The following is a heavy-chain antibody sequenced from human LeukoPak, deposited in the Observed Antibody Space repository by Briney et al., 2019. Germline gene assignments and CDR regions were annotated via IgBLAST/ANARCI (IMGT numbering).Heavy chain of an antibody. CDR1: GFTFSSYW. CDR2: IKQDGSEK. D-gene: IGHD6-6*01. Sequence: GGSLRLSCAASGFTFSSYWMSWVRQAPGKGLEWVANIKQDGSEKYYVDSVKGRFTISRDNAKNSLYLQMNSLRAEDTAVYYCASSDSSSSGASGYWGQGTLVTVSS. CDR3: ASSDSSSSGASGY. J-gene: IGHJ4*02. V-gene: IGHV3-7*01.